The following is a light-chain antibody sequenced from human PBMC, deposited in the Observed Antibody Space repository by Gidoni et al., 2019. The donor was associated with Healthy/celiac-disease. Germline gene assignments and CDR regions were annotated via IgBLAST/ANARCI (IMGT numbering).Light chain of an antibody. CDR1: QSLLHSDGYNY. CDR3: MQNLQTPLT. Sequence: DIVMTQSPLSLPVTPGEPASISCRSSQSLLHSDGYNYLDWYLQKPGQSPQLLIYLGSNRASGVPDRFSGSGSGTDFTLTISRVEAEDVGVYYCMQNLQTPLTFGGGTKVEIK. J-gene: IGKJ4*01. CDR2: LGS. V-gene: IGKV2-28*01.